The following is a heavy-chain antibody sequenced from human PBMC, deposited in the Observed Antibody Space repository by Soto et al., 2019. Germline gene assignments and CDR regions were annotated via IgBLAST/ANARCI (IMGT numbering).Heavy chain of an antibody. CDR3: ARHKQIPPQAIGYCSSTSCSRGYYYYGMDV. CDR2: IYPGDSDT. CDR1: GYSFTSYW. V-gene: IGHV5-51*01. D-gene: IGHD2-2*01. Sequence: PGESLKISCKGSGYSFTSYWIGWVRQMPGKGLEWMGIIYPGDSDTRYSPSFQGQVTISADKSISTAYLQWSSLKASDTAMYYCARHKQIPPQAIGYCSSTSCSRGYYYYGMDVWGQGTTVTVSS. J-gene: IGHJ6*02.